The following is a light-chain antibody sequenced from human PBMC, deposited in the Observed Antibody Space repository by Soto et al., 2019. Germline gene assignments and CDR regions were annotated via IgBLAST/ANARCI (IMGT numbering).Light chain of an antibody. V-gene: IGKV3-20*01. Sequence: EIVLTQSPGTVSLSPGERATLSCRASQNITRGYLAWYQQKPDQAPRLLINGASSRATDIPDRFRGSGSGTDFTLTISRLEPEDFAVYYCQQYGDFWTFGQGTKVEIK. CDR3: QQYGDFWT. CDR2: GAS. J-gene: IGKJ1*01. CDR1: QNITRGY.